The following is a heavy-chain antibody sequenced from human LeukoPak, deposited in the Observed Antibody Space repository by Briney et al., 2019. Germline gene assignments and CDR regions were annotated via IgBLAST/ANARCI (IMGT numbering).Heavy chain of an antibody. CDR1: GFTFSSYS. Sequence: QPGGSLRLSCAASGFTFSSYSMNWVRQAPGKGLEWVSYISSSSRTIYYADSVKGRFTISRDNAKNSLYLQMNSLRAEDTALYYCAKDSSGWRGEGYFDYWGQGTLVTVSS. CDR2: ISSSSRTI. V-gene: IGHV3-48*04. J-gene: IGHJ4*02. CDR3: AKDSSGWRGEGYFDY. D-gene: IGHD6-19*01.